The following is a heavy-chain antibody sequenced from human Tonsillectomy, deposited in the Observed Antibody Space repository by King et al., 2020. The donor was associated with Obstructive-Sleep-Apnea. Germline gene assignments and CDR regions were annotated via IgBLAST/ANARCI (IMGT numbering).Heavy chain of an antibody. J-gene: IGHJ2*01. CDR3: ARVPSGPNYYDSSVDWYFDL. CDR1: GFTFSSYD. D-gene: IGHD3-22*01. Sequence: VQLVQSGGGLVQPGGSLRLSCAAYGFTFSSYDMHWVRQATGKGLEWVSAIGTAGDTYYPGSVKGRFTISRENAKNSLYLQMNSLRAGDTAVYYCARVPSGPNYYDSSVDWYFDLWGRGTLVTVSS. V-gene: IGHV3-13*04. CDR2: IGTAGDT.